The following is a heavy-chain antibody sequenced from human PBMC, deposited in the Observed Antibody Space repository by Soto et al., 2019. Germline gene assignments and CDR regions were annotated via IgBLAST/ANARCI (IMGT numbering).Heavy chain of an antibody. J-gene: IGHJ4*02. CDR1: GFTFSSYS. CDR2: IGSSSGTI. Sequence: GGSLRLSCAASGFTFSSYSMNWVRQAPGKGLEWVSYIGSSSGTIFYADSVKGRFTISRDNAKNSLYLQMNSLRAEDTAVYYCARDRYYAFDHWGQGNLVTVSS. V-gene: IGHV3-48*01. CDR3: ARDRYYAFDH. D-gene: IGHD3-16*01.